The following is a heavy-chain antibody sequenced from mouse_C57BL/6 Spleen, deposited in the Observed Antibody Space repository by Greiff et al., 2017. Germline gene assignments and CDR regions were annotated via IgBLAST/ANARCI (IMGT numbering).Heavy chain of an antibody. Sequence: QVQLQQPGAELVKPGASVKLSCKASGYTFTSYWMQWVKQRPGQGLAWIGELDPSDSYTNYNQKFKGKATLTVDTSSSTAYMQLSSLTSEDSAVYYCARGYYGSSPYAMDYWGQGTSVTVSS. CDR1: GYTFTSYW. D-gene: IGHD1-1*01. CDR3: ARGYYGSSPYAMDY. V-gene: IGHV1-50*01. J-gene: IGHJ4*01. CDR2: LDPSDSYT.